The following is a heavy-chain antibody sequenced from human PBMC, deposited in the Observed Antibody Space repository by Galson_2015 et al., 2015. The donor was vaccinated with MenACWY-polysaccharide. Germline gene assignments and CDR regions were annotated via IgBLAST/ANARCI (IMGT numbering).Heavy chain of an antibody. D-gene: IGHD6-13*01. J-gene: IGHJ1*01. Sequence: SLRLSCAASGFIFSNYWMGWVRQAPEKGLEWVANIKEGGSERHYVDSVKGRFTVSRDNAKNSLYLQMNSLRAEDTAVYYCARVLAPVGVSSYFQHWGQGTLVTVSS. V-gene: IGHV3-7*01. CDR3: ARVLAPVGVSSYFQH. CDR2: IKEGGSER. CDR1: GFIFSNYW.